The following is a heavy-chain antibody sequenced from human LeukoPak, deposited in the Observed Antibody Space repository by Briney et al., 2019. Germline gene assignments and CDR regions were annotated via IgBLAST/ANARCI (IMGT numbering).Heavy chain of an antibody. Sequence: GESLKISCKGSGYNFTDYWIGWVRQMPGKGLEWMGIIYPGDSDTRYSPSFQGQVTISVDKSLNTAYLQWTSLKASDSAMYYCARRLYYYESSGYFLGCCDPWGQGTLVTVSS. J-gene: IGHJ5*02. V-gene: IGHV5-51*01. CDR2: IYPGDSDT. CDR3: ARRLYYYESSGYFLGCCDP. CDR1: GYNFTDYW. D-gene: IGHD3-22*01.